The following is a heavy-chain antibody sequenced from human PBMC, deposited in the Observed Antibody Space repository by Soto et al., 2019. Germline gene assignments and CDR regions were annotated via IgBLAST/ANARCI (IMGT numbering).Heavy chain of an antibody. Sequence: QLQLQESGSGLVKPSQTLSLTCAVSGGSISSGGFSWNWIRQPPGKGLEWIGYIYHSGRTYNSPSLKSRVTISVDRSKNQFSLKLSAVTAADTAVYYCARGLEVIAATPQWDYWGQGTLVTVSS. CDR1: GGSISSGGFS. V-gene: IGHV4-30-2*01. D-gene: IGHD2-15*01. CDR2: IYHSGRT. J-gene: IGHJ4*02. CDR3: ARGLEVIAATPQWDY.